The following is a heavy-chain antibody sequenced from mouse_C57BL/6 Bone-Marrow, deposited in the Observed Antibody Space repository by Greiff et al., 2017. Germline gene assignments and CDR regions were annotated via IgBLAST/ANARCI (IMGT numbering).Heavy chain of an antibody. CDR2: ISSGGSYT. V-gene: IGHV5-6*02. CDR3: ARRDYDWFAY. J-gene: IGHJ3*01. D-gene: IGHD2-4*01. Sequence: EVKVVESGGDLVKPGGSLKLSCAASGFTFSSYGMSWVRQTPDKRLEWVATISSGGSYTYYPDSVKGRFTISRDNAKNTLYLQMSSLKSEDTAMYYCARRDYDWFAYWGQGNLVTVSA. CDR1: GFTFSSYG.